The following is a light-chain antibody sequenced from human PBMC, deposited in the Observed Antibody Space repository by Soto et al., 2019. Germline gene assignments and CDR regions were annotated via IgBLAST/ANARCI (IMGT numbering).Light chain of an antibody. Sequence: DIQLTQSPSFLSASVGDRVTITCRASQGISNNLDWYQQKPGKAPQLLIYAASTLQSGATSRFSGGASGAEFARTVCSLQPVDLATYCCQQLNSSPFPCGAGTEVDIK. V-gene: IGKV1-9*01. CDR3: QQLNSSPFP. CDR1: QGISNN. CDR2: AAS. J-gene: IGKJ3*01.